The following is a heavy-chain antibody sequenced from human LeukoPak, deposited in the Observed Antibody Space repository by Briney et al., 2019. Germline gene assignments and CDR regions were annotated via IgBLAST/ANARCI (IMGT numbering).Heavy chain of an antibody. J-gene: IGHJ6*03. V-gene: IGHV3-23*01. CDR1: GFTFSSYA. Sequence: GGSLRLSCAASGFTFSSYAMSWVRQAPGKGLEWVSAISGSGGSTHYADSVKGRFTISRDNSKNTLYLQMNSLRAEDTAVYYCAKDRGYDYVWGSYRSPYYYMDVWGKGTTVTVSS. CDR2: ISGSGGST. D-gene: IGHD3-16*02. CDR3: AKDRGYDYVWGSYRSPYYYMDV.